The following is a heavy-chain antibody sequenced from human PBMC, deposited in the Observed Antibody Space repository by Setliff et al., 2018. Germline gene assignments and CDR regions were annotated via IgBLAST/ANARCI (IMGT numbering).Heavy chain of an antibody. CDR3: ARDQRYSSRGPDAFDI. CDR1: GYTLTELS. J-gene: IGHJ3*02. CDR2: FDPEDGET. D-gene: IGHD6-19*01. Sequence: ASVKVSCKVSGYTLTELSRHWVRQAPGKGLEWMGGFDPEDGETIYAQKFQGRVTMTEDTSTDTAYMELSSLRSEDTAVYYCARDQRYSSRGPDAFDIWGQGTMVTVSS. V-gene: IGHV1-24*01.